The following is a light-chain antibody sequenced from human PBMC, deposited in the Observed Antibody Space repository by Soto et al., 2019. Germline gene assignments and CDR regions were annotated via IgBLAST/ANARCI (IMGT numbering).Light chain of an antibody. CDR2: DVS. V-gene: IGLV2-14*04. Sequence: TSSDVGAYNYDSWYQQYPGEAPKVIIYDVSHRPAGVSNRFSGSKSGNTASLTISGLQTQDEADYYCSSYTSATTYAFGTGTKVTVL. CDR1: SSDVGAYNY. CDR3: SSYTSATTYA. J-gene: IGLJ1*01.